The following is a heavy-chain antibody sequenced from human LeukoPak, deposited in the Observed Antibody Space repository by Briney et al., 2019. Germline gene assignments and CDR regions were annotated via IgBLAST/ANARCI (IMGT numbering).Heavy chain of an antibody. CDR3: ERDVDYYDSSGYYPSPLDY. V-gene: IGHV1-18*01. Sequence: GTSVKVSCKASGYTFTSYGISWVRQAPGQGLEWMGWISAYNGNTNYAQKLQGRVTMTTDTSTSTAYMELRSLRSDDTAVYYCERDVDYYDSSGYYPSPLDYWGQGTLVTVSS. J-gene: IGHJ4*02. CDR1: GYTFTSYG. CDR2: ISAYNGNT. D-gene: IGHD3-22*01.